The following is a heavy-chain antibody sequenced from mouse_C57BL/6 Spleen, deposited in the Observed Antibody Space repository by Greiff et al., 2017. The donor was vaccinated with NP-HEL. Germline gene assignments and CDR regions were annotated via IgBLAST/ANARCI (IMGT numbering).Heavy chain of an antibody. CDR1: GYAFSSSW. V-gene: IGHV1-82*01. J-gene: IGHJ2*01. Sequence: QVQLKQSGPELVKPGASVKISCKASGYAFSSSWMNWVKQRPGKGLEWIGRIYPGDGDTNYNGKFKGKATLTADKSSSTAYMQLSSLTSEDSAVYFCANYGKDYFDYWGQGTTLTVSS. D-gene: IGHD1-2*01. CDR2: IYPGDGDT. CDR3: ANYGKDYFDY.